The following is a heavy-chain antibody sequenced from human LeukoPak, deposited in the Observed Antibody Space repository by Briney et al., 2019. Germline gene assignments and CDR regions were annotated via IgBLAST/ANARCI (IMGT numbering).Heavy chain of an antibody. Sequence: PGGSLRLSCVVSGFTFSNYGMGWVRQAPGKGLQCVSTISADGGSTYYPDSVKGRFTISRDNSKNTLYLQMNSLRAEDTALYYCAKSPSLQAFDVWGQGTMVSVSS. CDR2: ISADGGST. V-gene: IGHV3-23*01. CDR1: GFTFSNYG. CDR3: AKSPSLQAFDV. J-gene: IGHJ3*01.